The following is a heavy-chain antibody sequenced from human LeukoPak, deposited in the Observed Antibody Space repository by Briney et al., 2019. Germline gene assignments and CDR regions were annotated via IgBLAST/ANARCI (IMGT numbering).Heavy chain of an antibody. J-gene: IGHJ2*01. V-gene: IGHV4-38-2*02. CDR1: GYSISSGYY. Sequence: SETLSLTCAVSGYSISSGYYWGWIRQPPGKGLEWIGSIYHSGSTYYNPSLKSRVTISVDTSKNQFSLKLSSVTAADTAVYYCARETTVTTRAAQKDWYFDLWGRGTLVTVSS. CDR3: ARETTVTTRAAQKDWYFDL. CDR2: IYHSGST. D-gene: IGHD4-11*01.